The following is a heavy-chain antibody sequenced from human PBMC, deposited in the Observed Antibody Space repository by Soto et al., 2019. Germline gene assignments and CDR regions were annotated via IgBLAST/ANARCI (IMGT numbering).Heavy chain of an antibody. CDR3: PGWWEGKSLGY. CDR2: ISYDGTNK. CDR1: GFTFSNYG. Sequence: QVQVVESGGGVVQPGRSLRLSCVVSGFTFSNYGIHWVRQAPGKGLEWVASISYDGTNKYYPDSVKGRFSISRDNSKNTVYLRMNSLSPEDTAVYFWPGWWEGKSLGYWGQGTLVTVSS. J-gene: IGHJ4*02. V-gene: IGHV3-30*03. D-gene: IGHD1-26*01.